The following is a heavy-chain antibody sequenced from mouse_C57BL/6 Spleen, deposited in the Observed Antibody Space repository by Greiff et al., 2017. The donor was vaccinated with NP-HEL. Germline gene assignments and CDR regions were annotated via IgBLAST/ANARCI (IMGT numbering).Heavy chain of an antibody. CDR2: IDPSDRYT. CDR1: GYTFTSYW. V-gene: IGHV1-50*01. D-gene: IGHD2-12*01. CDR3: ARELLQGNAMDY. Sequence: VQLQQSGAELVKPGASVKLSCKASGYTFTSYWMQWVKQRPGQGLEWIGEIDPSDRYTNYNQKFKGKATLTVDTSSSTAYMQHSSLTSEDSAVYYSARELLQGNAMDYWGQGTSVTVSS. J-gene: IGHJ4*01.